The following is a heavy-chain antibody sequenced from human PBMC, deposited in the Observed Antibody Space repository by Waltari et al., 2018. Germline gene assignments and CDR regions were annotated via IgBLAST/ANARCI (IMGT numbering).Heavy chain of an antibody. D-gene: IGHD3-10*01. CDR1: GYTLTELS. J-gene: IGHJ1*01. CDR2: FDPEDGET. V-gene: IGHV1-24*01. CDR3: ASSSSITMVRGVIIFAEYFQH. Sequence: QVQLVQSGAEVKKPGASVKVSCKVSGYTLTELSMHGVRQAPGKGLEWMGGFDPEDGETIYGQTFQGRVTMTEDTSTDTAYMELSSLRSEDTAVYYCASSSSITMVRGVIIFAEYFQHWGQGTLVTVSS.